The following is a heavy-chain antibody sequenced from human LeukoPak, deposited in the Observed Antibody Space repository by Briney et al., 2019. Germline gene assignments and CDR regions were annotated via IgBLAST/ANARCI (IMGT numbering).Heavy chain of an antibody. CDR2: IYYSGST. CDR1: GGSISSYY. D-gene: IGHD5-12*01. V-gene: IGHV4-59*01. J-gene: IGHJ6*02. CDR3: ARGGYSGYADMDV. Sequence: SETLSLTCTVSGGSISSYYWSWIRQPPGKGLEWIGYIYYSGSTNYNPSLKSRVTISVDTSKNQFSLKLSSVTAADTAVYYCARGGYSGYADMDVWGQGTTVTVSS.